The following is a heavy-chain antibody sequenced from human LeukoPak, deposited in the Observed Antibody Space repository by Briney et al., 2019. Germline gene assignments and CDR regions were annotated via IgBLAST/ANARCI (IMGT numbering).Heavy chain of an antibody. J-gene: IGHJ1*01. CDR3: ARSGSYYASDFQH. Sequence: ASVKVSCKASGYTFTGYYMHWVRQAPGQGLEWMGWINPNSGGTNYAQKFQGRVTMTRDTSISTAYMELSRLRSDDTAVYYCARSGSYYASDFQHWGQGTLVTVSS. V-gene: IGHV1-2*02. D-gene: IGHD1-26*01. CDR2: INPNSGGT. CDR1: GYTFTGYY.